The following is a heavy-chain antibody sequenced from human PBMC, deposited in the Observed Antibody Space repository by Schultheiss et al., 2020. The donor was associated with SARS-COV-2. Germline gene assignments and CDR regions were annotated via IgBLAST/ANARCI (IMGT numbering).Heavy chain of an antibody. V-gene: IGHV4-61*02. CDR2: IYTSGST. CDR3: ARGVPYYDFWRGYMGWFDP. CDR1: GGSISSGGYY. J-gene: IGHJ5*02. D-gene: IGHD3-3*01. Sequence: SETLSLTCTVSGGSISSGGYYWNWIRQPAGKGLEWIGRIYTSGSTNYNPSLKSRVTMSVDTSKKQFSLRLKSVTAADTAVYHCARGVPYYDFWRGYMGWFDPWGQGTLVTVSS.